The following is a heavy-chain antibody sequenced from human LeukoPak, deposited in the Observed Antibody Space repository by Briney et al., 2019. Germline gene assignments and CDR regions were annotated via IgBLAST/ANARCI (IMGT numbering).Heavy chain of an antibody. CDR1: GFTFSSYG. CDR2: IRYDGSNK. J-gene: IGHJ6*03. CDR3: ARAGRQWLVYYYYYYMDV. Sequence: GGSLRLSCAASGFTFSSYGMHWVRQAPGKGLEWVAFIRYDGSNKYYADSVKGRFTISRDNAKNSLYLQMNSLRAEDTAVYYCARAGRQWLVYYYYYYMDVWGKGTTVTISS. D-gene: IGHD6-19*01. V-gene: IGHV3-30*02.